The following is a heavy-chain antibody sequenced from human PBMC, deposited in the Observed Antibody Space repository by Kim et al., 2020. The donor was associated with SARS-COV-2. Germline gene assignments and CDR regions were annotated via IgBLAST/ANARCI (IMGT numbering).Heavy chain of an antibody. Sequence: GGSLRLSCAASGFTFSSFTMNWVRQAPGKGLEWVSSISSSSSYIYHADSVKGRFTISRDNAKNSLYLRMNSLRAEDTAVYYCARNFVDIVATGPVDAFDIWGQGTMVTVSS. V-gene: IGHV3-21*01. CDR3: ARNFVDIVATGPVDAFDI. CDR2: ISSSSSYI. D-gene: IGHD5-12*01. J-gene: IGHJ3*02. CDR1: GFTFSSFT.